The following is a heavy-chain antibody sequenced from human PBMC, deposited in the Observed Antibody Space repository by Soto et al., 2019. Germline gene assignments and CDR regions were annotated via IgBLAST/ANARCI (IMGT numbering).Heavy chain of an antibody. CDR3: AKDWCSGTTCYCLEN. Sequence: EVQLLESGGGLVQPGGSLRLSCAASGFTFSSYAMSWVRQAPGKSLEWVSSVSGSSGSKSYADSVKGRFTISRDNSKSTVYLQMNSLRAEDTAVYFCAKDWCSGTTCYCLENWGQGTLVTVSS. J-gene: IGHJ4*02. CDR1: GFTFSSYA. CDR2: VSGSSGSK. V-gene: IGHV3-23*01. D-gene: IGHD1-7*01.